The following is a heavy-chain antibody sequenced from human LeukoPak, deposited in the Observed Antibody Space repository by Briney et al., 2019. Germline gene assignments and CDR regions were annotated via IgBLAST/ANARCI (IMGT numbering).Heavy chain of an antibody. D-gene: IGHD3-10*01. CDR2: IYYSGYT. V-gene: IGHV4-59*01. CDR1: GGSIGSFF. CDR3: ARTTMVRGTYYMDV. J-gene: IGHJ6*03. Sequence: SETLSLTCTVSGGSIGSFFWSWIRQPPGKGLEWIGYIYYSGYTNYNPSLKSRVTISVDTSKNQFSLKLSSVTAADTAVYYCARTTMVRGTYYMDVWGKGTTVTISS.